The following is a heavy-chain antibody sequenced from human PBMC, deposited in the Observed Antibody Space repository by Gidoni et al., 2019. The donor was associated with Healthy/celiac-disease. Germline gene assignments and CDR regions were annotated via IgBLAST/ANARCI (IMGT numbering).Heavy chain of an antibody. Sequence: QVQLVQSGAEVKKPGASVQVSCKASGYPFTGYYMHWVRQAPGQGLEWMGWINPNSGGTNYAQKFQGWVTMTRDTSISTAYMELSRLRSDDTAVYYCARGGTVTSYYYYYMDVWGKGTTVTVSS. V-gene: IGHV1-2*04. J-gene: IGHJ6*03. CDR1: GYPFTGYY. D-gene: IGHD4-4*01. CDR3: ARGGTVTSYYYYYMDV. CDR2: INPNSGGT.